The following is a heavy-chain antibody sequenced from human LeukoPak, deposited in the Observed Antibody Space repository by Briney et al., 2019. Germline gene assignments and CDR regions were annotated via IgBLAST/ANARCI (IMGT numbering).Heavy chain of an antibody. V-gene: IGHV3-49*04. D-gene: IGHD2-15*01. CDR3: ARGMVDRRSNPLYYYGMDV. CDR1: GFTFGDAA. Sequence: GGSLRLSCTPSGFTFGDAAMSWVRQAPGKGLEWVGFIRSRLYGGTTEYAASVKGRFTISRDDSKGIAYLQMNSLETEDTAVYYCARGMVDRRSNPLYYYGMDVWGQGTTVTVSS. J-gene: IGHJ6*02. CDR2: IRSRLYGGTT.